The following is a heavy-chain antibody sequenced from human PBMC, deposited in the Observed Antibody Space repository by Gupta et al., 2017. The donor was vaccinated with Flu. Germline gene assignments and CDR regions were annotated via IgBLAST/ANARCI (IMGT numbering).Heavy chain of an antibody. Sequence: VGWVRQPPGEALEWLALVYWSDDTRYSPSLQHRLTITKDTSKSQVVLTMTDMDPVDTATYFCVHTTKFYYFDFWGQGTLVTVSS. CDR3: VHTTKFYYFDF. D-gene: IGHD3-9*01. V-gene: IGHV2-5*01. J-gene: IGHJ4*02. CDR2: VYWSDDT.